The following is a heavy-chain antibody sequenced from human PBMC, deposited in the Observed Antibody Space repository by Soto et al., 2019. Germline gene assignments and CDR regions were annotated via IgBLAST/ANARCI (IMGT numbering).Heavy chain of an antibody. CDR1: GYTFTSYA. Sequence: ASVKVSCKASGYTFTSYAMHWVRQAPGQRLEWMGWINAGNGNTKYSQKFQGRVTITRDTSASTAYMELSSLRSEDTAVYYCARDMTTVTTFWFDPWGQGTLVTVSS. V-gene: IGHV1-3*01. CDR2: INAGNGNT. J-gene: IGHJ5*02. D-gene: IGHD4-17*01. CDR3: ARDMTTVTTFWFDP.